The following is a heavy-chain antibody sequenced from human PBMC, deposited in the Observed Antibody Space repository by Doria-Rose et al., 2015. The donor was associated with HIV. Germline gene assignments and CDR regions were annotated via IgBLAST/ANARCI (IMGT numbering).Heavy chain of an antibody. Sequence: QITLKESGPVLVKPTETLTLTCTVSGVSHSSPGMGVSWIRQPPGKALEWLANIFSDEERSYKASLKSRLTISRGTYKSQVVLTMTDMDPVDTATYYCARIKSSRWYHKYYFDFWGQGTLVIVSA. CDR1: GVSHSSPGMG. CDR2: IFSDEER. J-gene: IGHJ4*02. D-gene: IGHD6-13*01. V-gene: IGHV2-26*01. CDR3: ARIKSSRWYHKYYFDF.